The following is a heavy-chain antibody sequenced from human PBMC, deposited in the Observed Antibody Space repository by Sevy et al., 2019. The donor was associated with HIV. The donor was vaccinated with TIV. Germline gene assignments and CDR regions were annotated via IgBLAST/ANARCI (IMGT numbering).Heavy chain of an antibody. CDR2: ISYDGGKK. CDR3: ARVGVSYCTDDCYHRFDY. Sequence: GGSLRLSCAASGFTFSSYALLWVRQAPGKGLEWVSLISYDGGKKYYPDSVKGRFPISGDESKTTLFLQMNSLRSEDTVIYYCARVGVSYCTDDCYHRFDYWGRGTLVTVSS. V-gene: IGHV3-30-3*01. J-gene: IGHJ4*02. CDR1: GFTFSSYA. D-gene: IGHD2-21*02.